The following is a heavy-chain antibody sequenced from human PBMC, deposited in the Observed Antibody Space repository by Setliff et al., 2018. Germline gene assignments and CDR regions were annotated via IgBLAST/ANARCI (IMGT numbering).Heavy chain of an antibody. J-gene: IGHJ3*02. CDR1: GESFDNHY. CDR2: INHRGFT. V-gene: IGHV4-34*01. CDR3: ARLPGYCNGGNCYGYYTFDI. Sequence: PSETLSLTCAVYGESFDNHYWTWIRQPPGERLEWIGEINHRGFTDYKPSLKSRLTMSVDTSKNQFSLKLSSVTAADTAVYYCARLPGYCNGGNCYGYYTFDIWGQGTMVTVSS. D-gene: IGHD2-15*01.